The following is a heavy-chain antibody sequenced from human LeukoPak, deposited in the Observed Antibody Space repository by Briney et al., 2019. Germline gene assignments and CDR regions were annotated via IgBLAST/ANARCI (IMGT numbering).Heavy chain of an antibody. J-gene: IGHJ5*02. D-gene: IGHD2-2*01. CDR3: ARVPAAIGGFDP. CDR2: IYYSGST. CDR1: GGSISSGDYY. V-gene: IGHV4-30-4*08. Sequence: SGTLSLTCTVSGGSISSGDYYWSWIRQPPGKGLEWIGYIYYSGSTYYNPSLKSRVTISVDTSKNQFSLKLSSVTAADTAVYYCARVPAAIGGFDPWGQGTLVTVSS.